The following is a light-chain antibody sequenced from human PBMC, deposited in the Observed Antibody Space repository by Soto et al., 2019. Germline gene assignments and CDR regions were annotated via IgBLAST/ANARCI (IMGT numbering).Light chain of an antibody. CDR2: QVS. CDR3: MQGTHWPWT. CDR1: QSLEYSDGNTF. V-gene: IGKV2-30*01. Sequence: DVVLTQSPLSLPVTLGQPASMSCRSSQSLEYSDGNTFLNRFHQRPGQSPRRLIYQVSNRDSGVPDRFTGSGSGTDFTLRISRVEAEDVGLYFCMQGTHWPWTFGQGTKVEI. J-gene: IGKJ1*01.